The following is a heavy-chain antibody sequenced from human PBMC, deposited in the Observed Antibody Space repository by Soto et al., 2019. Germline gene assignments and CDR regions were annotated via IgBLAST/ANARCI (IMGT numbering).Heavy chain of an antibody. V-gene: IGHV1-46*03. J-gene: IGHJ4*02. Sequence: QVQLVQSGAEVKKPGASVEVSCKASGYTLTNFYIHWVRQAPGQGLEWMGIINPNGGSTNYAHNFQGRVTITRDTSTSTVYMDLSSLRSEDTAVYYCARGLGSGDYWGRGTLVTVSS. CDR2: INPNGGST. CDR3: ARGLGSGDY. CDR1: GYTLTNFY. D-gene: IGHD6-25*01.